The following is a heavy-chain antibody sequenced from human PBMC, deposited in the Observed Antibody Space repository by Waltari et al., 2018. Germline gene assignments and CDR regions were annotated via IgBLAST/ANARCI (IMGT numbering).Heavy chain of an antibody. V-gene: IGHV4-34*01. CDR2: INHSRST. CDR1: GGSFSGYY. D-gene: IGHD3-22*01. Sequence: QVQLQQWGAGLLKPSETLSRTCAVYGGSFSGYYWSWIRQPPGKGLEWIGEINHSRSTNDNPSLRIRITRSVDTSKNHFALKRSTVTAADTAVYYCASDHYYDSSYHFDYWGQGTLVTVSS. J-gene: IGHJ4*02. CDR3: ASDHYYDSSYHFDY.